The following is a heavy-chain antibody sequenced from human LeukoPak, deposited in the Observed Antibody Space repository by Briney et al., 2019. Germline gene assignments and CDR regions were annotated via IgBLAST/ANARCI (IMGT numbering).Heavy chain of an antibody. J-gene: IGHJ5*02. CDR2: INHSGST. V-gene: IGHV4-34*01. D-gene: IGHD6-13*01. CDR1: GGSFSGYY. Sequence: SETLSLTCAAYGGSFSGYYWSWIRQPPGKGLEWIGEINHSGSTNYNPSLKSRATISVDTSKNQFSLKLSSVTAADTAVYYCARHMRQIAAAGTFNWFDPWGQGTLVTVSS. CDR3: ARHMRQIAAAGTFNWFDP.